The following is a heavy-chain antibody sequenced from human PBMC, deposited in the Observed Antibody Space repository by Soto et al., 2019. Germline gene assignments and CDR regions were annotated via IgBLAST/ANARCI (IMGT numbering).Heavy chain of an antibody. CDR3: ARASSIAAPDY. Sequence: QVQLQESGPGLVKPSQTLSLTCTVSGGSISSGGYYWSWLRPHPGKGLEWIGYIYYSGSTYYNPSLKSRVTISVDTAKNQCSLKLSSVTAADTAVYYCARASSIAAPDYWGQGTLVTVSS. V-gene: IGHV4-31*03. CDR2: IYYSGST. D-gene: IGHD6-6*01. CDR1: GGSISSGGYY. J-gene: IGHJ4*02.